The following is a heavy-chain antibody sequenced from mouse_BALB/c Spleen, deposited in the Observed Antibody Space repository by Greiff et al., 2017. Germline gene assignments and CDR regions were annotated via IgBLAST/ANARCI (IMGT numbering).Heavy chain of an antibody. V-gene: IGHV10-3*03. Sequence: EVQVVESGGGLVQPKGSLKLSCAASGFTFNTYAMHWVCQAPGKGLEWVARIRSKSNNYATYYADSVKDRFTISRDDSQSMLYLQMNNLKTEDTAMYYCVREGYGSSYGRYFDVWGAGTTVTVSS. J-gene: IGHJ1*01. CDR1: GFTFNTYA. CDR3: VREGYGSSYGRYFDV. CDR2: IRSKSNNYAT. D-gene: IGHD1-1*01.